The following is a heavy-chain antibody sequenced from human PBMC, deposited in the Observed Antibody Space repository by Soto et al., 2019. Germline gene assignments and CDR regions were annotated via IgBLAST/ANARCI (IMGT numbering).Heavy chain of an antibody. Sequence: QITLKESGPTLVKHTQTLTLNCTFSGFSLSTSGVGVGWIRQPPGKALEWLALIYWDDDKRYSPSLKSRLTITKDTSKNQVVLTMTNMDPVDTATYYCAHSPPVRGVMGPFDYWGQGTLVTVSS. CDR3: AHSPPVRGVMGPFDY. D-gene: IGHD3-10*01. V-gene: IGHV2-5*02. CDR1: GFSLSTSGVG. J-gene: IGHJ4*02. CDR2: IYWDDDK.